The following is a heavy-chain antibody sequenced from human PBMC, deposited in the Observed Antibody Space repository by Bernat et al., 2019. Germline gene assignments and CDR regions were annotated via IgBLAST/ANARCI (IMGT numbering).Heavy chain of an antibody. Sequence: QVQLVESGGGVVQPGRSLRLSCAASGFTFSNYGMHWVRQAPGKGLEWVAVIWYDGSNKYYADSVKGRLTISKDNSKNTPYLQMNRLGDEDTGVYYWTRTGHNWAIDYWGQGTVVTV. J-gene: IGHJ4*02. CDR2: IWYDGSNK. CDR1: GFTFSNYG. D-gene: IGHD3-16*01. V-gene: IGHV3-33*01. CDR3: TRTGHNWAIDY.